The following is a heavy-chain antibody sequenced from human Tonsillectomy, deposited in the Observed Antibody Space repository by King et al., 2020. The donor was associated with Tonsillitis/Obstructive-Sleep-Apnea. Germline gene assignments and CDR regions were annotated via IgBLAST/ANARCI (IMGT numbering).Heavy chain of an antibody. Sequence: QLVQSGAEVKKPGASVKVSCKASGYTFTSYYMHWVRQAPGQGLEWMGIINPSGGSTSYAQKFQGRVTMTRDTSTSTVYMELSSLRSEDTAVYYCAREGRVLEWLLYKNYYYYYMDVWGKGTTVTVSS. D-gene: IGHD3-3*01. V-gene: IGHV1-46*01. CDR2: INPSGGST. J-gene: IGHJ6*03. CDR1: GYTFTSYY. CDR3: AREGRVLEWLLYKNYYYYYMDV.